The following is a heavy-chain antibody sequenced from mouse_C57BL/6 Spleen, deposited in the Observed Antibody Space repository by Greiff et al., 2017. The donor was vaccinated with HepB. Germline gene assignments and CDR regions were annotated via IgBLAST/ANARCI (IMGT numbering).Heavy chain of an antibody. J-gene: IGHJ4*01. V-gene: IGHV5-16*01. CDR2: INYDGSST. Sequence: EVQLQESEGGLVQPGSSMKLSCTASGFTFSDYYMAWVRQVPEKGLEWVANINYDGSSTYYLDSLKSRFIISRDNAKNILYLQMSSLKSEDTATYYCARGGPLAMDYWGQGTSVTVSS. CDR3: ARGGPLAMDY. CDR1: GFTFSDYY.